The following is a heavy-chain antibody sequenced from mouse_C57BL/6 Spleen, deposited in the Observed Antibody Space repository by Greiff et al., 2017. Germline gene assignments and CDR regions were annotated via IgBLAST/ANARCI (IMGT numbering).Heavy chain of an antibody. J-gene: IGHJ3*01. CDR2: LNPNNGGT. V-gene: IGHV1-26*01. CDR3: ARERDSNHPWFAY. CDR1: GYTFTDYY. Sequence: EVQLQQSGPELVKPGASVKISCKASGYTFTDYYMNWVKQSHGKSLEWIGDLNPNNGGTSYNQKFKGKATLTVDKSSSTAYMELRSLTSEDSAVYYCARERDSNHPWFAYWGQGTLVTVSA. D-gene: IGHD2-5*01.